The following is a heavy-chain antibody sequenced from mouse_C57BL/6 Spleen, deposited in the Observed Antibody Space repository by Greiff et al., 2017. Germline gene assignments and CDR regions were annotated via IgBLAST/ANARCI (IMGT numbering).Heavy chain of an antibody. CDR1: GYTFTGYW. D-gene: IGHD2-2*01. CDR2: IYPGSGST. Sequence: VQLQQPGAELVKPGASVKMSCKASGYTFTGYWITWVKQRPGQGLEWIGDIYPGSGSTNYNEKFKSKATLTVDTSSSTAYMQLSSLTSEDSAVYYCSMVTTRYAMDYWGQGTSVTVSS. V-gene: IGHV1-55*01. CDR3: SMVTTRYAMDY. J-gene: IGHJ4*01.